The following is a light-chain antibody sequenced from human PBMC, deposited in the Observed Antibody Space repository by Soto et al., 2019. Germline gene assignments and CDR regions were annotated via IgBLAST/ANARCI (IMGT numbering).Light chain of an antibody. CDR2: EVI. J-gene: IGLJ1*01. CDR1: NSDVNY. Sequence: QSVLTQPASVSGAPGQSITISCTGTNSDVNYVSWHQQHPGKAPKLMIYEVISRSSGVSTRFSGSKSGNTASLTISGLQAEDEADYYCSSSTSSNTFVFGTGTKVTVL. V-gene: IGLV2-14*01. CDR3: SSSTSSNTFV.